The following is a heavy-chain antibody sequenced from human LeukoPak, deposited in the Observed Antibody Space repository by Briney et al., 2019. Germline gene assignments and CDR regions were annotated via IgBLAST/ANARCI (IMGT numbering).Heavy chain of an antibody. CDR3: ARLNSYVAFDI. J-gene: IGHJ3*02. CDR1: GYTFTSYD. V-gene: IGHV1-8*03. D-gene: IGHD5-18*01. Sequence: ASVKVSCKASGYTFTSYDINWVRQAPGQGLEWMGWMNPNSGNTGYAQKFQGRVTITRNTSISTAYMELSSLRSEDTAVYYCARLNSYVAFDIWGQGTMVTVSS. CDR2: MNPNSGNT.